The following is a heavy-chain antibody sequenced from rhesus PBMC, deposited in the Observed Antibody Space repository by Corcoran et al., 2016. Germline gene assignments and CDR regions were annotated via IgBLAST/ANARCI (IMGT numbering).Heavy chain of an antibody. V-gene: IGHV4S12*01. CDR2: IFSNRQSN. J-gene: IGHJ4*01. CDR1: GGSISSGYYY. CDR3: AKSGAPIAPVDF. Sequence: QVQLQESGPGVVKPSETLSLTCAVSGGSISSGYYYWTWIRQPPGKGLEWFGGIFSNRQSNLYNPSLTGRVTISKDTAKNQFSLTLASVTAADTAVCFCAKSGAPIAPVDFWGQGVLVTVSS. D-gene: IGHD1-44*01.